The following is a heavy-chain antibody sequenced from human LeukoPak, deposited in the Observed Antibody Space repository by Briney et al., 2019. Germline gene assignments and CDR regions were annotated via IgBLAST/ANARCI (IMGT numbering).Heavy chain of an antibody. Sequence: GGSLRLSCAASGFTFSNAWMSWVRQAPGKGLEWVGRIKSKTDGGTTDYAAPVKGRFTISRDDPKNTLYLQMNSLKTEDTAVYYCTTPYYYGSGSYYNVGYWGQGTLVTVSS. D-gene: IGHD3-10*01. J-gene: IGHJ4*02. V-gene: IGHV3-15*01. CDR3: TTPYYYGSGSYYNVGY. CDR2: IKSKTDGGTT. CDR1: GFTFSNAW.